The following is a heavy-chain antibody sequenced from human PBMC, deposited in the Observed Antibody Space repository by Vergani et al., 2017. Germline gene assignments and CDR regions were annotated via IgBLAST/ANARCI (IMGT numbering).Heavy chain of an antibody. CDR1: GYTFTSYY. Sequence: QVQLVQSGAEVKKPGASVKVSCKASGYTFTSYYMHWVRQAPGQGLEWMGIINPNSGGTNYAQKFQGRVTMTRDTSISTAYMELSRLRSDDTAVYYCARGMITFGGAYYFDYWGQGTLVTVSS. J-gene: IGHJ4*02. CDR3: ARGMITFGGAYYFDY. CDR2: INPNSGGT. V-gene: IGHV1-2*02. D-gene: IGHD3-16*01.